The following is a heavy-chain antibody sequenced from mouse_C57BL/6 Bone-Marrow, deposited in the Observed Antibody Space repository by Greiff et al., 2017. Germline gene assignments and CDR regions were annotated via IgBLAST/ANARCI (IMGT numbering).Heavy chain of an antibody. V-gene: IGHV1-4*01. CDR3: TRSNYCGSYYFAY. J-gene: IGHJ2*01. D-gene: IGHD2-1*01. CDR1: GYTFTSYT. CDR2: INPSSGYT. Sequence: VQLQQSGAELARPGASVKMSCKASGYTFTSYTMHWVKQRPGQGLEWIGYINPSSGYTKYNQKFKDKATLTVDKSSRTAYMQLSSLTSEDSAVYYGTRSNYCGSYYFAYWGQGTTLTVSS.